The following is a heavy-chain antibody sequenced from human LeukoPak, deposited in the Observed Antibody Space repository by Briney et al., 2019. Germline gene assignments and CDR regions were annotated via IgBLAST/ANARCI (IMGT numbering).Heavy chain of an antibody. CDR3: ARDRGPRGSAMDV. J-gene: IGHJ6*02. CDR1: GFTFSSYG. Sequence: PGRSLRLSCAASGFTFSSYGMHWVRQAPGKGLEWVAVIWYDGSNKYYADSVKGRFTISRDNSKNTLYLQMSSLRAEDTAVYYCARDRGPRGSAMDVWGQGTTVTVSS. D-gene: IGHD3-10*01. CDR2: IWYDGSNK. V-gene: IGHV3-33*01.